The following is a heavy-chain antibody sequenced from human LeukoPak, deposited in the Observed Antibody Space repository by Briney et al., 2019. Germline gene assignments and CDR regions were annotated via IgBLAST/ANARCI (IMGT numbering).Heavy chain of an antibody. J-gene: IGHJ4*02. D-gene: IGHD3-10*01. CDR3: ARDRDNTMVRGVIGGGLSS. CDR2: INTGNGNT. V-gene: IGHV1-3*03. CDR1: GYTFTSYA. Sequence: GASVKVSCKASGYTFTSYAMHWVRQAPGQRLEWMGWINTGNGNTKYSQEFQGRVTITRDTSASTAYMELSSLRSDDMAVYYCARDRDNTMVRGVIGGGLSSWGQGTLVTVSS.